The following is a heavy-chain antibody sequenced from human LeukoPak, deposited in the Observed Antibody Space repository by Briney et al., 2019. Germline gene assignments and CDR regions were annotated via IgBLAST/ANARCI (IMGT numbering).Heavy chain of an antibody. D-gene: IGHD2-2*01. Sequence: GASVKVSCKASGYTFTSNDINWVRQATGQGLEWMGWMNPNSGNTGYAQKFQGRVTITRNTSVSTAYMELSSLRSEDTAVYYCARGLGYQGWFDPWGQGTLVTVSS. V-gene: IGHV1-8*03. CDR1: GYTFTSND. CDR2: MNPNSGNT. CDR3: ARGLGYQGWFDP. J-gene: IGHJ5*02.